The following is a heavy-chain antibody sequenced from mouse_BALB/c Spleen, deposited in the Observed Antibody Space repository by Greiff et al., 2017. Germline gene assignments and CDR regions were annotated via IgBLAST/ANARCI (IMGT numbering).Heavy chain of an antibody. CDR3: ARGLIYDGSHYAMDY. Sequence: VQLQQTGPELVKPGASVKISCKASGYSFTDYIMLWVKQSHGKSLEWIGNINPYYGSTSYNLKFKGKATLTVDKSSSTAYMQLNSLTSEDSAVYYCARGLIYDGSHYAMDYWGQGTSVTVSS. CDR1: GYSFTDYI. D-gene: IGHD2-3*01. V-gene: IGHV1-39*01. J-gene: IGHJ4*01. CDR2: INPYYGST.